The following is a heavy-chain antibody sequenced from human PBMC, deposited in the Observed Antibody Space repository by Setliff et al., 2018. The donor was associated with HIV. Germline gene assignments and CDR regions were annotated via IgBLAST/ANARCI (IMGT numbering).Heavy chain of an antibody. CDR1: GGSFSGYY. D-gene: IGHD4-4*01. J-gene: IGHJ4*02. V-gene: IGHV4-34*01. Sequence: SETLSLTCAVYGGSFSGYYWSWIRQSPGKGLEWIGEINHSGSTKYNPSLKSRVTISVDTSKNQFSLKLTSVTAADTAVYYCAREHDYSNYRRLDSWGQGSLVTVSS. CDR3: AREHDYSNYRRLDS. CDR2: INHSGST.